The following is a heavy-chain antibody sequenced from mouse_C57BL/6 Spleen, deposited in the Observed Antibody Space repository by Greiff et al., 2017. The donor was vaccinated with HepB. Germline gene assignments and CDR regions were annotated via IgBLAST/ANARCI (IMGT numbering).Heavy chain of an antibody. CDR2: ISSGSSTI. D-gene: IGHD1-1*01. CDR3: ARAYYGSDYYAMDY. CDR1: GFTFSDYG. V-gene: IGHV5-17*01. Sequence: VQLKESGGGLVKPGGSLKLSCAASGFTFSDYGMHWVRQAPEKGLEWVAYISSGSSTIYYADTVKGRFTISRDNAKNTLFLQMTSLRSEDTAMYYCARAYYGSDYYAMDYWGQGTSVTVSS. J-gene: IGHJ4*01.